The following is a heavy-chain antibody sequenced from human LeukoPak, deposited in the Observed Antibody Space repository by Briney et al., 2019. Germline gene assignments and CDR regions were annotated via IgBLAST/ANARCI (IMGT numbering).Heavy chain of an antibody. J-gene: IGHJ4*02. V-gene: IGHV3-7*01. CDR2: IKQDGSEK. CDR3: ARVVDYDSRDY. Sequence: GGSLRLSCAAYGFTFSSYWMSWVRQAPGKGLEWVANIKQDGSEKYYVDSVKGRFTISRDNAKNSLYLQMNSLRAEDTAVYYCARVVDYDSRDYWGQGTLVTVSS. CDR1: GFTFSSYW. D-gene: IGHD3-22*01.